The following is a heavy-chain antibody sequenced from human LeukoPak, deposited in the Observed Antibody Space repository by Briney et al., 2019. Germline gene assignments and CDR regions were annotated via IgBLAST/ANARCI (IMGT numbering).Heavy chain of an antibody. CDR2: ITYDGYYK. Sequence: GASLRLSCAASGFTFNSYGMHWVRQAPGKGLEWVALITYDGYYKYYSDSVKGRFTISSDNAKNTLYLQMNSLRAEDTAMYYCARDWRYYGMDVWGQGTTVTVSS. J-gene: IGHJ6*02. V-gene: IGHV3-30*03. CDR1: GFTFNSYG. CDR3: ARDWRYYGMDV.